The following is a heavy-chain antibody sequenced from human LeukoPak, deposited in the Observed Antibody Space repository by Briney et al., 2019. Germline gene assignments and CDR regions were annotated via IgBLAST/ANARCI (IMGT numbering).Heavy chain of an antibody. CDR1: GFTFSSYE. D-gene: IGHD5-18*01. CDR3: AKSTQLWGGGLEY. CDR2: ISSSSSTI. V-gene: IGHV3-48*03. J-gene: IGHJ4*02. Sequence: PGGSLRLSCAASGFTFSSYEMNWVRQAPGKGLEWVSYISSSSSTIYYADSVKGRFTISRDNAKNSLYLQMNSLRAEDTAVYYCAKSTQLWGGGLEYWGQGTLVTVSS.